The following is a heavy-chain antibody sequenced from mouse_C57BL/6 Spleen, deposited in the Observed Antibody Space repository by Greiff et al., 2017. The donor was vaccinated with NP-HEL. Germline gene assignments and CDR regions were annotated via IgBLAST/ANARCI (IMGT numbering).Heavy chain of an antibody. CDR3: ARRSPPRGFDY. Sequence: QVQLQQPGAELVMPGASVKLSCKASGYTFTSYWMHWVKQRPGQGLEWIGEIDPSDSYTNYNQKFKGKSTLTVDKSSSTAYMQLSSLTSDDSAVYYCARRSPPRGFDYWGQGTTLTVSS. J-gene: IGHJ2*01. D-gene: IGHD3-3*01. V-gene: IGHV1-69*01. CDR2: IDPSDSYT. CDR1: GYTFTSYW.